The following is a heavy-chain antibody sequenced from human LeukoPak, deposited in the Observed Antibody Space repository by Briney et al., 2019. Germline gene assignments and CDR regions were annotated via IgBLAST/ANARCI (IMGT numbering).Heavy chain of an antibody. Sequence: PGGSLRLSCAASGFTFSTSWMTWVRQAPGKGLDWLGNINPDGSRINYVDSVKGRFTFSRDNAKNSLFLQMNSLRAEDTAVYYCAKDWRIAARPYYFDYWGQGTLVTVSS. CDR1: GFTFSTSW. CDR3: AKDWRIAARPYYFDY. CDR2: INPDGSRI. D-gene: IGHD6-6*01. J-gene: IGHJ4*02. V-gene: IGHV3-7*03.